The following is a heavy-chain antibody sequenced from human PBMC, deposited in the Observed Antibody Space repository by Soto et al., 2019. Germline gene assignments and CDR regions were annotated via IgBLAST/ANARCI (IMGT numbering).Heavy chain of an antibody. J-gene: IGHJ5*02. D-gene: IGHD3-3*01. CDR2: ISYDGSNK. CDR3: AKTEPTTLLRFLELSPPGGFDP. V-gene: IGHV3-30*18. CDR1: GFTFSSYG. Sequence: QVQLVESGGGVVQPGRSLRLSCAASGFTFSSYGMHWVRQAPGKGLEWVAVISYDGSNKYYADSVKGRFTISRDNSKNTLYLQMNSLRAEDTAVYYCAKTEPTTLLRFLELSPPGGFDPRGQGTLVTVSS.